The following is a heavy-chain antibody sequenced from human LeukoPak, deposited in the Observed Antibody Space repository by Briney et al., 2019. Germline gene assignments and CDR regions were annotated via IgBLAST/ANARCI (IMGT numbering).Heavy chain of an antibody. Sequence: SQTLSLTCTVSGGSISSGGYYWSWIRQHPGKGLEWIGYIYYSGSTYYNPSLKSRVTISVDTSKNQSSLKLSSVTAADTAVYYCARVLSSSWHPYYFDYWGQGTLVTVSS. D-gene: IGHD6-13*01. CDR3: ARVLSSSWHPYYFDY. V-gene: IGHV4-31*03. J-gene: IGHJ4*02. CDR1: GGSISSGGYY. CDR2: IYYSGST.